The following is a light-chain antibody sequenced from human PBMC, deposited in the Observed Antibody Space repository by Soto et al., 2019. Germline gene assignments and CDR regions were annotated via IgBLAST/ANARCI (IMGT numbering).Light chain of an antibody. CDR3: QQDNNSPPWT. Sequence: EIVMTQSPVTLSVSPGERATLACRASQSIRNNLAWYQQKPGQPPRLLIYGASTRATGTPARFSGSGSGTDCTLTVSGLQSHEFAVYYCQQDNNSPPWTFGHGTQVSIK. CDR1: QSIRNN. J-gene: IGKJ1*01. CDR2: GAS. V-gene: IGKV3-15*01.